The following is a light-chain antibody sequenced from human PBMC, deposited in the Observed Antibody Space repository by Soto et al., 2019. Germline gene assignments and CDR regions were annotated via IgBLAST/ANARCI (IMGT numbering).Light chain of an antibody. Sequence: AILLTQSPSSLSASVGDRVTITCRASQGISSALAWYQQKPGKAPKLLIYDASSLESGVPSRFSGSGSGTDFTLTISSLQPEDFATYYCQQFNNYPTFGQGTRLEIK. V-gene: IGKV1D-13*01. J-gene: IGKJ5*01. CDR2: DAS. CDR3: QQFNNYPT. CDR1: QGISSA.